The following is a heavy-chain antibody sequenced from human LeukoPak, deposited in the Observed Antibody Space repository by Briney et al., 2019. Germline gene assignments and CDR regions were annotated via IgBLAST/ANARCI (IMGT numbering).Heavy chain of an antibody. J-gene: IGHJ4*02. D-gene: IGHD3-3*01. V-gene: IGHV3-23*01. Sequence: PGGSLRLSCAASGLTFSSYAMSWVRQAPGTGLEWVSAISGSGSSTYYAGSVKGRFTISRDNSKNTLYLQMNSLRAEDTAVYYCAKDTYYDFWSGYYYFDYWGQGTLVTVSS. CDR2: ISGSGSST. CDR1: GLTFSSYA. CDR3: AKDTYYDFWSGYYYFDY.